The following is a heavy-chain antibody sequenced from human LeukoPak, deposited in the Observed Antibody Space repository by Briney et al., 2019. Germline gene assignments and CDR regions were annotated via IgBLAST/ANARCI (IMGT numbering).Heavy chain of an antibody. CDR1: GFTFSSYA. J-gene: IGHJ5*02. V-gene: IGHV3-23*01. CDR3: ARGPTINNWFDP. CDR2: ISGSGGST. Sequence: GGSLRLSCAASGFTFSSYAMSWVRQAPGKGLEWVSAISGSGGSTYYADSVKGRFTISRDNSKNTLYLQMNSLRAEDTAVYYCARGPTINNWFDPWGQGTLVTVSS. D-gene: IGHD5-12*01.